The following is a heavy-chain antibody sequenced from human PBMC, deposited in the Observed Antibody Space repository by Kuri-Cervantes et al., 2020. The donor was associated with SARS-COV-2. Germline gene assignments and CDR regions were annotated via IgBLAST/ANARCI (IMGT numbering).Heavy chain of an antibody. CDR1: GFTFGDYA. D-gene: IGHD3-3*01. CDR3: TQYDFWSGYYLTY. CDR2: TRSKAYGGTT. V-gene: IGHV3-49*04. Sequence: GESLKISCTASGFTFGDYAMSWVRQAPGKGLEWVGFTRSKAYGGTTEYAASVKGRFTISRDDSKSIAYLQMNSLKTEDTAVYYCTQYDFWSGYYLTYWGQGTLVTVSS. J-gene: IGHJ4*02.